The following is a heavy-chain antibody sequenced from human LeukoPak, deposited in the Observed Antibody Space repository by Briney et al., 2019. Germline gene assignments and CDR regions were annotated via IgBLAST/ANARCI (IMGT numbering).Heavy chain of an antibody. CDR2: IYYSGST. V-gene: IGHV4-59*01. CDR1: GGSISSYY. J-gene: IGHJ3*02. CDR3: ARAVDTGAFDI. Sequence: SETLSLTCTVSGGSISSYYWSWIRQPPGKGLEWIGYIYYSGSTNYNPSLKSRVTISVDTSKNQYSLKLSSVTAADTAVYYCARAVDTGAFDIWGQGTMVTVSS. D-gene: IGHD5-18*01.